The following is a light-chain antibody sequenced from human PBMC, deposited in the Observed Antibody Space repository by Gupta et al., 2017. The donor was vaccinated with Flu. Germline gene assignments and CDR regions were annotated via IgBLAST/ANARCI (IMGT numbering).Light chain of an antibody. J-gene: IGLJ3*02. Sequence: SYDLTQPPSVSVSPGQTARITCSGEKLSQKYASWYQQKPGQSPSLVIFEDNRRPSGIPDRFSGANSAATATLTISESQPRDDADYFCQEWDRITSVFGGGTKLTVL. CDR3: QEWDRITSV. V-gene: IGLV3-1*01. CDR2: EDN. CDR1: KLSQKY.